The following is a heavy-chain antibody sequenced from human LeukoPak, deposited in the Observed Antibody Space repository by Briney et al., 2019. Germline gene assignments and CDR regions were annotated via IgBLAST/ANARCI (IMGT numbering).Heavy chain of an antibody. D-gene: IGHD2-2*01. CDR3: ARVVPAASDWSDP. CDR1: GGSISSGGYY. Sequence: SQTLSLTCTVSGGSISSGGYYWSWIRQHPGKGLEWIGYIYYSGSTYYNPSLKSRVTISVDTSKNQFSLKLSSVTAADTAVYYCARVVPAASDWSDPWGQGTLVTVSS. V-gene: IGHV4-31*03. CDR2: IYYSGST. J-gene: IGHJ5*02.